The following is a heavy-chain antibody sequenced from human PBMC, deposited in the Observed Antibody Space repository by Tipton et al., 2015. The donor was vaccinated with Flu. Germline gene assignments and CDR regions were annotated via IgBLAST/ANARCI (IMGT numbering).Heavy chain of an antibody. Sequence: SLRLSCAASGFTFSDQFMDWVRQAPGKGLEWVARSRNKVKNYEAEYAASVNGRFTISRDESENSLHLHMNSLRHEDTAVYYCTTAVGGAYPHDRLSDYWGQGTLVTVSS. CDR1: GFTFSDQF. J-gene: IGHJ4*02. CDR2: SRNKVKNYEA. V-gene: IGHV3-72*01. CDR3: TTAVGGAYPHDRLSDY. D-gene: IGHD3-10*01.